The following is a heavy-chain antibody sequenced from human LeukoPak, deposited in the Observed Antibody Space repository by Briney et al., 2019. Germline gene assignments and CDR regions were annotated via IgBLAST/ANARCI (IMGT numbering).Heavy chain of an antibody. CDR3: AKGIVVVVAATGFDY. CDR1: GFTFDDYA. Sequence: GGSLRLSCAASGFTFDDYAMHWVRQAPGKGLEWVSAISGSGGSTYYADSVKGRFTISRDNSKNTLYLQMNSLRAEDTAVYYCAKGIVVVVAATGFDYWGQGTLVTVSS. J-gene: IGHJ4*02. V-gene: IGHV3-23*01. CDR2: ISGSGGST. D-gene: IGHD2-15*01.